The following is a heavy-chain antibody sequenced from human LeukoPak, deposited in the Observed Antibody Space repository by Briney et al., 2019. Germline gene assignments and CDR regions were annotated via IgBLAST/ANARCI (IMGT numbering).Heavy chain of an antibody. D-gene: IGHD1-1*01. Sequence: SCKASGYTFTSYGMHWVRQAPGKGLEWVAVISYDGSNKYYADSVKGRFTISRDNSKNTLYLQMNSLRAEDTAVYYCAKDSGTTGFDYWGQGTLVTVSS. J-gene: IGHJ4*02. CDR3: AKDSGTTGFDY. V-gene: IGHV3-30*18. CDR1: GYTFTSYG. CDR2: ISYDGSNK.